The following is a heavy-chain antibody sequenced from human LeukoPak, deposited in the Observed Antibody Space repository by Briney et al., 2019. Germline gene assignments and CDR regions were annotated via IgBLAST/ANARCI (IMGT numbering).Heavy chain of an antibody. CDR2: ISGSGGTT. J-gene: IGHJ4*02. V-gene: IGHV3-23*01. Sequence: PGGSLRLSCAASGFTFSSCAMYWVRQAPGKGLEWVSVISGSGGTTYYADSVKRRFTISRDNSMNTLYLQMNSLRAEDTAVYYCAKDWRFGELSRNFDYWGQGTLVTVAS. CDR1: GFTFSSCA. CDR3: AKDWRFGELSRNFDY. D-gene: IGHD3-10*01.